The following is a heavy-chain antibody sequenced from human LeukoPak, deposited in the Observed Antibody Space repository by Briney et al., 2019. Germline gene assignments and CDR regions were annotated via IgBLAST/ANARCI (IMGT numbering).Heavy chain of an antibody. CDR3: ARDFFHSDISRPFDY. J-gene: IGHJ4*02. Sequence: GRSLRLSCAASGFIFSRYTIIWVRQAPGKGLEWVSSIWSDSAEIHYADSVKGRFTISRDNAKDSLYLQMNSLRAEDSAVYYCARDFFHSDISRPFDYWGQGTLVTVSS. CDR2: IWSDSAEI. D-gene: IGHD3-3*02. V-gene: IGHV3-21*01. CDR1: GFIFSRYT.